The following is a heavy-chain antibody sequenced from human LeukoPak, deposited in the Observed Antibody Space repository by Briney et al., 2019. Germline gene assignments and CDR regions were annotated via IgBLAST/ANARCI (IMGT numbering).Heavy chain of an antibody. V-gene: IGHV4-4*09. CDR1: GGSLSCDH. CDR2: IYTRGST. CDR3: ARFSRAFDI. J-gene: IGHJ3*02. Sequence: SGALSLTCTGTGGSLSCDHWSWIRQPPGKGLDWIGYIYTRGSTNYNPCLNSRVTISVDTSKTQFSLKLSSVTAADTAVYYCARFSRAFDIWGQGTMVTVSS.